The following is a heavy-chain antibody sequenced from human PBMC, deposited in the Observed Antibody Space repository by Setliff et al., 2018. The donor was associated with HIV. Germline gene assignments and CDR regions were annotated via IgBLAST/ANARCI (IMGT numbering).Heavy chain of an antibody. CDR3: ASLQADAVDV. CDR2: IHPRDSET. Sequence: PGESLKISCKGSGKNFTDYWIGWVRQMPGKGLEWMGIIHPRDSETRYSPSFQGQVTISADKSISTAYLQWSSLKASDTAMYYCASLQADAVDVWGQGTTVTVSS. J-gene: IGHJ6*02. CDR1: GKNFTDYW. V-gene: IGHV5-51*01.